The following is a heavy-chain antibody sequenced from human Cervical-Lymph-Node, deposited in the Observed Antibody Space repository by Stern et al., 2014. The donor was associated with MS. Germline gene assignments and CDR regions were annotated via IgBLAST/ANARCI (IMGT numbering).Heavy chain of an antibody. Sequence: QLVQSGGAVVQPGRSLRLSCAASGFTFSSYGMHWVRQAPGKGMEWGTVISYDGNHKYYAASVKGRFTISRDNSKNTLHLQMNSVTPDDTAIYYCARDYEDTSMLFDHWGQGTLVTVSS. D-gene: IGHD2-8*01. CDR2: ISYDGNHK. J-gene: IGHJ4*02. V-gene: IGHV3-30*03. CDR1: GFTFSSYG. CDR3: ARDYEDTSMLFDH.